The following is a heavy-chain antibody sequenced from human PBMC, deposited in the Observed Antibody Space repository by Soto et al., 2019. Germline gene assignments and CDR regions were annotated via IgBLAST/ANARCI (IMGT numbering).Heavy chain of an antibody. J-gene: IGHJ6*02. CDR1: GGSISSSSYY. Sequence: PSETLSLTCTVSGGSISSSSYYWGWIRQPPGKGLEWIGSIYYSGSTYYNPSLKSRVTISVDTSKNQFSLKLSSVTAADTAVYYCARPLGIAARHGDYYYYGMDVWGQGTTVT. CDR2: IYYSGST. D-gene: IGHD6-6*01. V-gene: IGHV4-39*01. CDR3: ARPLGIAARHGDYYYYGMDV.